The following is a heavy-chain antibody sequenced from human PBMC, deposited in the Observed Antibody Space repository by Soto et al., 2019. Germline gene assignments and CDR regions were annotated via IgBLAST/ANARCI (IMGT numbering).Heavy chain of an antibody. Sequence: GGSLRLSCAASGFIFSSFPMHWVRQAPGKGLGWVAVVSKDGSDKHYADSVKGRFTISRDNSENTLHLQMNSLRPEDTGVYYCARSYCGDNCALDYWGQGTPVTVSS. CDR2: VSKDGSDK. D-gene: IGHD2-21*02. CDR1: GFIFSSFP. CDR3: ARSYCGDNCALDY. V-gene: IGHV3-30-3*01. J-gene: IGHJ4*02.